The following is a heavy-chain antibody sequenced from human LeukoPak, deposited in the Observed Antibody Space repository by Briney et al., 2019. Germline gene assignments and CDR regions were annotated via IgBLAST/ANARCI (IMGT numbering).Heavy chain of an antibody. V-gene: IGHV4-34*01. CDR3: ARDGICSSTSCYAFDI. CDR2: INHSGST. Sequence: PSVTLSLTCAVYGGSFSGYYWSWIRQPPGKGLEWIGEINHSGSTNYNPSLKSRVTISVDTSKNQFSLKLSSVTAADTAVYYCARDGICSSTSCYAFDIWGQGTMVTVSS. J-gene: IGHJ3*02. CDR1: GGSFSGYY. D-gene: IGHD2-2*01.